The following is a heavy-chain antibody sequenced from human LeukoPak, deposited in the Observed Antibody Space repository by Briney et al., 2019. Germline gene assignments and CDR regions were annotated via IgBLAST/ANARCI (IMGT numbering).Heavy chain of an antibody. J-gene: IGHJ4*02. CDR3: ARVGPFDRRLPFDY. CDR2: INPSGGST. Sequence: ASVKVSCKASGDTFSSYAVSWVRQAPGQGLEWMGIINPSGGSTSYAQKFQGRVTMTRDTSTSTVYMELSSLRSEDTAVYYCARVGPFDRRLPFDYWGQGTLVTVSS. V-gene: IGHV1-46*01. CDR1: GDTFSSYA. D-gene: IGHD3-22*01.